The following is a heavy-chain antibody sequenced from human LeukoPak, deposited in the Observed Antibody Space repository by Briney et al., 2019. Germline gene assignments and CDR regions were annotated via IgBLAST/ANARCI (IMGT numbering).Heavy chain of an antibody. D-gene: IGHD5-12*01. CDR3: AGQPTGESGYDKYYYYYGMDV. V-gene: IGHV1-69*04. CDR1: GGTFSSYA. J-gene: IGHJ6*02. Sequence: GASVKVSCKASGGTFSSYAISWVRQAPGQGLEWMGRIIPILGIANYAQKFQGRVTITADKSTSTAYMELSSLRSEDTAVYYCAGQPTGESGYDKYYYYYGMDVWGQGTTVTVSS. CDR2: IIPILGIA.